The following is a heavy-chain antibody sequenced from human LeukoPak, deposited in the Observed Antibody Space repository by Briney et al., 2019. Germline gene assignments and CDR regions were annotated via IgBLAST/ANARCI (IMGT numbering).Heavy chain of an antibody. J-gene: IGHJ4*02. V-gene: IGHV3-30-3*01. CDR1: GFTSSSYA. CDR2: ISYDGSNK. D-gene: IGHD6-19*01. Sequence: PGRSLRLSCAASGFTSSSYAMHWVRQAPGKGLEWVAVISYDGSNKYYADSVKGRFTISRDNSKNTLYLQINSLRAEDTAVYYCARDVSGCYDYWGQGTLVTGSS. CDR3: ARDVSGCYDY.